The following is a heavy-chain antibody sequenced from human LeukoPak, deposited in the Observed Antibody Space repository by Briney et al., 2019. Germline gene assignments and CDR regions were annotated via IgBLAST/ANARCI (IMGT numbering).Heavy chain of an antibody. Sequence: PGGSLRLSCAASGFTFYIYAIHWVRQAPGKGLQWVAVIGDDGSHKDYVDSVKGRFTISRDNAKKTVYLEMNSLRAEDTAVYYCTSDPNRITTFGVVSWGQGTLVTVSS. V-gene: IGHV3-30-3*01. J-gene: IGHJ5*02. CDR1: GFTFYIYA. CDR3: TSDPNRITTFGVVS. CDR2: IGDDGSHK. D-gene: IGHD3-3*01.